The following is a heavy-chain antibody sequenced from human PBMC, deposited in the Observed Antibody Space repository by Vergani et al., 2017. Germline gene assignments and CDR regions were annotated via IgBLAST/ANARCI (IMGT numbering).Heavy chain of an antibody. CDR3: ARAPYYCGSGSIPPYYYYYGMDV. J-gene: IGHJ6*02. D-gene: IGHD3-10*01. CDR1: GGTFSSYA. Sequence: QVQLVQSGAEVKKPGSSVKVSCKASGGTFSSYAISWVRQAPGQGLEWMGGIIPIFGTANYAQKFQGRVTITADESTSTAYMELSSLRSEDTAVYYCARAPYYCGSGSIPPYYYYYGMDVWGQGATVTVSS. V-gene: IGHV1-69*01. CDR2: IIPIFGTA.